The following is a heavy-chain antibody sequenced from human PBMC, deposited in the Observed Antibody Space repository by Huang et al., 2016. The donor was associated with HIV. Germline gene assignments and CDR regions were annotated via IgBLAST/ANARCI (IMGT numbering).Heavy chain of an antibody. D-gene: IGHD3-22*01. CDR1: GGSFSGYY. J-gene: IGHJ4*02. V-gene: IGHV4-34*02. CDR2: INHSGNT. CDR3: ARRYNSRRDY. Sequence: QVQLEQWGAGLLKASETLSLTCAVYGGSFSGYYWNWLRQAPGKGLEGVGEINHSGNTNYTPSLKGRVNMSVDTSKSQFSLYLTSLSAADTGTYFCARRYNSRRDYWGRGTLVTVHS.